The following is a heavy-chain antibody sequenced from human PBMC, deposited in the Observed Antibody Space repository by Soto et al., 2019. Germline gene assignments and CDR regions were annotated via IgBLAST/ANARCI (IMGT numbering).Heavy chain of an antibody. V-gene: IGHV4-59*07. CDR1: GGSISSYY. CDR3: ARNYIGYCSSTSCHYYGMDV. D-gene: IGHD2-2*01. Sequence: SDTVSINCIVSGGSISSYYWSGSRQPPGKGLEWIGYIYYSGSTNYNPSLKSRVTISVDTSKNQFSLKLSSVTAADTAVYYCARNYIGYCSSTSCHYYGMDVWGQGTTVTVSS. J-gene: IGHJ6*02. CDR2: IYYSGST.